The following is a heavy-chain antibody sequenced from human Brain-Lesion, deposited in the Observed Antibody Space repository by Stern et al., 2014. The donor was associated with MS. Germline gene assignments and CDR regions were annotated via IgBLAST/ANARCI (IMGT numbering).Heavy chain of an antibody. Sequence: QVQLVESGPGLVKPSETLSLTCTVSGGSINTNNYYWGWIRQPPGKGLEWIGNIYSSGSTFYSPSLKSRVTMSVDTSKNQFSLELGSVTAADTAVYYCARTGDDFGDYSLSYWGQGTLVTVSS. J-gene: IGHJ4*02. CDR2: IYSSGST. V-gene: IGHV4-39*01. D-gene: IGHD4-17*01. CDR3: ARTGDDFGDYSLSY. CDR1: GGSINTNNYY.